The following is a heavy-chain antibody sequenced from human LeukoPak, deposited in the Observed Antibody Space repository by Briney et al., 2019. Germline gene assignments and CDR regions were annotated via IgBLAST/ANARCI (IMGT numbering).Heavy chain of an antibody. D-gene: IGHD3-16*02. Sequence: SVKVSCKASGGTFSSYAISWVRQAPGQGLEWMGGIIPIFGTANYARKFQGRVTITADESTSTAYMELSSLRSEDTAVYYCARSSSDYVWGSYRYDYWGQGTLVTVSS. J-gene: IGHJ4*02. V-gene: IGHV1-69*13. CDR3: ARSSSDYVWGSYRYDY. CDR2: IIPIFGTA. CDR1: GGTFSSYA.